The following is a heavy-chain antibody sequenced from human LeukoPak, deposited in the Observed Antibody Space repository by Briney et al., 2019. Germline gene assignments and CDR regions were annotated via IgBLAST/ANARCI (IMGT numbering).Heavy chain of an antibody. CDR3: ARERAGEADY. CDR1: GGSISSHY. D-gene: IGHD3-16*01. J-gene: IGHJ4*02. V-gene: IGHV4-59*11. CDR2: IYYSGST. Sequence: SETLSLTCTVSGGSISSHYWSWIRQPPGKGLEWIGYIYYSGSTNYNPSLKSRVTLSVDTSKNQFSLKLSSVTAADTAVYYCARERAGEADYWGQGTLVTVSS.